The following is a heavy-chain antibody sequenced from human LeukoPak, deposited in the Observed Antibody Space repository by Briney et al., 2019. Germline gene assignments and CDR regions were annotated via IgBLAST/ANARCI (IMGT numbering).Heavy chain of an antibody. CDR2: INQNRGSL. CDR1: GGSFSDYC. D-gene: IGHD6-6*01. CDR3: AREFSTSSTAFDV. Sequence: SETLSLTCAIYGGSFSDYCWSWIRLSPGKGLEWIGEINQNRGSLNYNPSLKSRVTMSVDTSKNQFSLKVTSVTAADTDVYYCAREFSTSSTAFDVWGQGTMVTVSS. J-gene: IGHJ3*01. V-gene: IGHV4-34*01.